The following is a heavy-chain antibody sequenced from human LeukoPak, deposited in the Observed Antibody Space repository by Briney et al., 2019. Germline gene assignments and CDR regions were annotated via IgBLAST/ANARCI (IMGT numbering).Heavy chain of an antibody. D-gene: IGHD5-18*01. V-gene: IGHV3-23*01. Sequence: GGSLRLSCAASGFTFSSYAMSWVRQAPGKGLEWVSAISGSGGSTYYADSVKGRFTISRDNSKNTLYLQMNSLRAEDTAVYYCAKDRGEIGGGHRGYSYGPSHWGQGTLVTVSS. J-gene: IGHJ4*02. CDR2: ISGSGGST. CDR1: GFTFSSYA. CDR3: AKDRGEIGGGHRGYSYGPSH.